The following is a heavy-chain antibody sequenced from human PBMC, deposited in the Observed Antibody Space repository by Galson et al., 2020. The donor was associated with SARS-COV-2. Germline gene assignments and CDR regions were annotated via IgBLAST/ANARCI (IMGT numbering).Heavy chain of an antibody. J-gene: IGHJ1*01. CDR3: ARDSSSWSPFLQH. CDR1: GGSISSSNW. D-gene: IGHD6-13*01. Sequence: ETLSLTCAVSGGSISSSNWYTWVRQSPGKGLEWLGEIYHSGGASYNPSLKSRVTMSVDTSKNQISLKLTSVTAADTAVYFCARDSSSWSPFLQHWGQGTLVTVSS. V-gene: IGHV4-4*01. CDR2: IYHSGGA.